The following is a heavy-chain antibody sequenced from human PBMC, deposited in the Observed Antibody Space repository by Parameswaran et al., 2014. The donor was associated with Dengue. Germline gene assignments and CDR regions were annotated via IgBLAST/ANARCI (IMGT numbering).Heavy chain of an antibody. Sequence: WIRQPPGKGLEWIGSIYYSGSTYYNPSLKSRVTISVDTSKNQFSLKLSSVTAADTAVYYCARLLSEFEWEPPREFDYWGQGTLVTVSS. CDR2: IYYSGST. D-gene: IGHD1-26*01. V-gene: IGHV4-39*01. CDR3: ARLLSEFEWEPPREFDY. J-gene: IGHJ4*02.